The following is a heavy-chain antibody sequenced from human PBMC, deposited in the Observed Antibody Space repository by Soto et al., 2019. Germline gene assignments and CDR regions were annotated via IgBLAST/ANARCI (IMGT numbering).Heavy chain of an antibody. J-gene: IGHJ5*02. CDR3: ARAEAWNFIYWFDP. CDR1: GYTFITYD. CDR2: VNPHSGKT. Sequence: QARLVQSGAEVKKPGASVKVSCKASGYTFITYDINWVRQAPGQGLEWMGWVNPHSGKTEFAQKFQGRLSMTTNTSINTAYMELSRLTSEDTAMYYCARAEAWNFIYWFDPWGRGTLVTVPS. V-gene: IGHV1-8*01. D-gene: IGHD1-7*01.